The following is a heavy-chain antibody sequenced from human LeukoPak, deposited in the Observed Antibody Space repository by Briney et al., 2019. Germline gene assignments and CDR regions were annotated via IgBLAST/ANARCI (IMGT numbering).Heavy chain of an antibody. Sequence: GGSLRPSCATSGFTFSDKWMHWVRQAPGRGLVWVSRINTEGIATRYADSVKGRFTISRDNAKNTLYLQMNSLRAEDTAVYYCTRSSGDTFYFDYWGQGTRVTVSS. V-gene: IGHV3-74*01. D-gene: IGHD5-18*01. CDR3: TRSSGDTFYFDY. CDR1: GFTFSDKW. CDR2: INTEGIAT. J-gene: IGHJ4*02.